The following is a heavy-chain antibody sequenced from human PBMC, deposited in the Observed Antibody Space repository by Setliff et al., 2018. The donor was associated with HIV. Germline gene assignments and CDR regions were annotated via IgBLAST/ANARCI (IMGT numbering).Heavy chain of an antibody. D-gene: IGHD6-6*01. CDR2: VYYTGST. CDR1: GGSVSSSGYY. J-gene: IGHJ4*02. Sequence: SETLSLTCTLSGGSVSSSGYYWGWLRQPPGQGPEWIGSVYYTGSTYYSLSLNSRVTISVDTSKNQFSLKLSSVTAADTAVYYCARGGYIAARFYYFDYWGQGLLVTVAS. V-gene: IGHV4-39*07. CDR3: ARGGYIAARFYYFDY.